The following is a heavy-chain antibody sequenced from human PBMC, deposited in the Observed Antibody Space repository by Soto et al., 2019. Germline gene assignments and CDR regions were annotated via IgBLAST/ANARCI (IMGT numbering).Heavy chain of an antibody. CDR1: GGSFSGYY. CDR3: ARSPRDYDFWSGLGRYYYYMDV. D-gene: IGHD3-3*01. V-gene: IGHV4-34*01. J-gene: IGHJ6*03. Sequence: SETLSLTCAVYGGSFSGYYWSWIRQPPGKGLEWIGEINHSGSTNYNPSLKSRVTISVDTSKNQFSLKLSSVTAADTAVYYCARSPRDYDFWSGLGRYYYYMDVWGKGTTVTVSS. CDR2: INHSGST.